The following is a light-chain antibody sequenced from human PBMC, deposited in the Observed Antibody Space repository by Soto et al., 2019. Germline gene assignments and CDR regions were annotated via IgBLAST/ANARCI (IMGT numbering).Light chain of an antibody. Sequence: EIVLTQSPATLSLSPGERATLSCRASQSVRSNLAWYQQKPGQAPRLLIYDASNRATGIPGRFSGSGSGTDXTLTISNLEPEDFAVYYCQQRSNWPWTFGQGAKVEIK. CDR3: QQRSNWPWT. CDR2: DAS. V-gene: IGKV3-11*01. J-gene: IGKJ1*01. CDR1: QSVRSN.